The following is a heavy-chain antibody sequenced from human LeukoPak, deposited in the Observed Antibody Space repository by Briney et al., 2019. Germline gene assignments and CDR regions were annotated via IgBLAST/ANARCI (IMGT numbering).Heavy chain of an antibody. CDR1: GFTFSSYA. CDR2: ISYDGSNK. J-gene: IGHJ6*02. V-gene: IGHV3-30-3*01. Sequence: PGGSLRLSCAASGFTFSSYAMHWVRQAPGKGLEWVAVISYDGSNKYYADSVKGRFTISRDNSKNTLYLQMNSLTAEDTAVYYCAKAHYDGYYYGMDVWGQGTTVTVSS. D-gene: IGHD4-17*01. CDR3: AKAHYDGYYYGMDV.